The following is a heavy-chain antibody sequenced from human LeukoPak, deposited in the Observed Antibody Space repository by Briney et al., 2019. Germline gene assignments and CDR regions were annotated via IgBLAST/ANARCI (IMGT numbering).Heavy chain of an antibody. CDR3: ARDQQLVFDY. J-gene: IGHJ4*02. Sequence: GGSLRLSCAASGFSFSDFYMNWVRQAPGKGLEWVSYITDSGSTNFYADSVKGRFTISRDNAKNSLYLQMNSLRDEDTAVYYCARDQQLVFDYWGQGTLVTVSS. CDR1: GFSFSDFY. D-gene: IGHD6-13*01. V-gene: IGHV3-48*02. CDR2: ITDSGSTN.